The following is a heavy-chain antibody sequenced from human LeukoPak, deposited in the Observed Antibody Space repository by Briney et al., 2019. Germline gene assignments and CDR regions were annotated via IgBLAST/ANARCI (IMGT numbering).Heavy chain of an antibody. J-gene: IGHJ4*02. D-gene: IGHD7-27*01. CDR2: ISGSGGFT. V-gene: IGHV3-23*01. Sequence: SGGSLRLSCAASGFTFSSYTMSWVRQAPGKGLEWVSAISGSGGFTYYADSVKGRLTISRDNSKNTLYLQIDSLRAVDTAVYYCAKSLSGDNDYWGQGTLVTVSS. CDR3: AKSLSGDNDY. CDR1: GFTFSSYT.